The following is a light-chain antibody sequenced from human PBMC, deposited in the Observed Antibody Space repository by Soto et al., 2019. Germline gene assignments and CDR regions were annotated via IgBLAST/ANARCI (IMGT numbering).Light chain of an antibody. CDR3: CSYAGSSTYVV. CDR1: SSDVGSYNL. CDR2: EGS. V-gene: IGLV2-23*01. J-gene: IGLJ2*01. Sequence: QSALTQPASVSGSPGQSITISCTGTSSDVGSYNLVSWYQQHPGKAPKLMIYEGSKRPSGVSNRFSGSKSGNTASLTISGXXXXXXXXYYCCSYAGSSTYVVFGGGTQLTVL.